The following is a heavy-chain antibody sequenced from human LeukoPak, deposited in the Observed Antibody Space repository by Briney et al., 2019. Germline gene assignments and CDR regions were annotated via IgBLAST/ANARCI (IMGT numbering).Heavy chain of an antibody. Sequence: ASVKVSCKASGYTFTSYGLSWVRQAPGQGLEWMGWISAYNGNTNYAQKLQGRVTMTTDTSTSTAYMELRSLRSDDTAVYYCARYSSGWYGNWFDPWGQGTLVTVSS. CDR2: ISAYNGNT. J-gene: IGHJ5*02. V-gene: IGHV1-18*01. D-gene: IGHD6-19*01. CDR1: GYTFTSYG. CDR3: ARYSSGWYGNWFDP.